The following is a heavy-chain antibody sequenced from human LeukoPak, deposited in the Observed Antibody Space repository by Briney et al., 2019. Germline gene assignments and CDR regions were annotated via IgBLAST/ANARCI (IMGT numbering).Heavy chain of an antibody. J-gene: IGHJ4*02. CDR3: LVPGYSYGHDY. V-gene: IGHV3-66*01. Sequence: PGGSLPLSFPDSGLTVSSNSMSWVRQAPGKGLEWVSAIYSGGSTYYADSVKGRFTISRDNSKNPLYIRMTSQRTTEPCVYYCLVPGYSYGHDYWVQGTLVTVSS. CDR2: IYSGGST. D-gene: IGHD5-18*01. CDR1: GLTVSSNS.